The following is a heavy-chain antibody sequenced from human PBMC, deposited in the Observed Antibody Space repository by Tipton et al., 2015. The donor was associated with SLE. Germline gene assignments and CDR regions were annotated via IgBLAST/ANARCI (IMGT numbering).Heavy chain of an antibody. V-gene: IGHV3-21*01. Sequence: SLRLSCAASGFTFSNYSMNWVRQAPGKGLEWVSSISSSSSYIYYADSVKGRFTISRDNAKNSLYLQMNSLRAEDTAVYYCARGRGRGALDYWGQGTQVTVSS. D-gene: IGHD2-15*01. CDR2: ISSSSSYI. CDR1: GFTFSNYS. CDR3: ARGRGRGALDY. J-gene: IGHJ4*02.